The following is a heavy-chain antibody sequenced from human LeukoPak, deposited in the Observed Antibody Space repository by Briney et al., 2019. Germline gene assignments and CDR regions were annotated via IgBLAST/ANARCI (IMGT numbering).Heavy chain of an antibody. Sequence: GGSLRLSCAASGFTVSSNYMSWVRQAPGKGLEWVSVIYSGGSTYYADSVKGRFTISRDNSKNTLYLQMNSLRAEDTAVYYCARDRDCDFWSGYYDPDGMDVWGQGTTVTVSS. CDR3: ARDRDCDFWSGYYDPDGMDV. D-gene: IGHD3-3*01. CDR2: IYSGGST. V-gene: IGHV3-66*01. CDR1: GFTVSSNY. J-gene: IGHJ6*02.